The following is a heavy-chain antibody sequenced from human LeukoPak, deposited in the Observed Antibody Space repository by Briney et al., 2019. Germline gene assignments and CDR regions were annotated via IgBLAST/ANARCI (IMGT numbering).Heavy chain of an antibody. CDR2: IKQDGSEK. CDR3: ARVGYSSSWYHYFDY. Sequence: GGSLRLSCAASGFTFSSYRMSWVRQAPGKGLEWVANIKQDGSEKYYVDSVKGRFTISRDNAKNSLYLQMNSLRAEDTAVYYCARVGYSSSWYHYFDYWGQGTLVTVSS. V-gene: IGHV3-7*01. D-gene: IGHD6-13*01. J-gene: IGHJ4*02. CDR1: GFTFSSYR.